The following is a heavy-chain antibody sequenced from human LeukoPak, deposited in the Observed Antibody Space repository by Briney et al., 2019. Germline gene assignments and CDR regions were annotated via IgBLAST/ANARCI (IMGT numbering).Heavy chain of an antibody. CDR3: ARDYYDSYDFWSGPLDY. V-gene: IGHV1-69*01. Sequence: SVKVSCKASGGTFSSYAISWVRQAPGQGLEWMGGIIPIFGTANYAQKFQGRVTITADESTSTAYMELSSLRSEDTAVYYCARDYYDSYDFWSGPLDYWGQGTLVTVPS. CDR1: GGTFSSYA. D-gene: IGHD3-3*01. CDR2: IIPIFGTA. J-gene: IGHJ4*02.